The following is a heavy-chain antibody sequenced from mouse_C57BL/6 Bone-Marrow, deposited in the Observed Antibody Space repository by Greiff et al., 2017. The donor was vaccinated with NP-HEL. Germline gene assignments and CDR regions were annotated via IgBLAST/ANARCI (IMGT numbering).Heavy chain of an antibody. J-gene: IGHJ4*01. CDR3: ARDHYYGSSYEAMDY. D-gene: IGHD1-1*01. CDR1: GFTFSSYA. V-gene: IGHV5-4*01. Sequence: EVQGVESGGGLVKPGGSLKLSCAASGFTFSSYAMSWVRQTPEKRLEWVATISDGGSYTYYPDNVKGRFTISRDNAKNNLYLQMSHLKSEDTAMYYCARDHYYGSSYEAMDYWGQGTSVTVSS. CDR2: ISDGGSYT.